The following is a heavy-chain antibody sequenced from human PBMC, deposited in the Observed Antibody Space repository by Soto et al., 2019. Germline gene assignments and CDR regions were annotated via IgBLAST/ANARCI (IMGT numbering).Heavy chain of an antibody. CDR3: ARPLRDCTNGVCYYWFDP. CDR1: VGSINSGTSY. Sequence: SETLSLTCTVSVGSINSGTSYWGWIRQPPGKGLEWIGSIYYSGSTYYNPSLESRVTISVDTSKSQFSLKLSSVTAADTAVYNCARPLRDCTNGVCYYWFDPWGPGTLVTVSS. J-gene: IGHJ5*02. V-gene: IGHV4-39*01. D-gene: IGHD2-8*01. CDR2: IYYSGST.